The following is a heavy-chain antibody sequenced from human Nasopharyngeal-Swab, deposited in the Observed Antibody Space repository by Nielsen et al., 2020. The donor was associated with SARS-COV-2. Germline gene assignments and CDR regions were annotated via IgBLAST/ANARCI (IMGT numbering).Heavy chain of an antibody. CDR2: ISSSGSTI. J-gene: IGHJ4*02. CDR3: ARDSTPYYYDSSGYTDY. V-gene: IGHV3-11*01. D-gene: IGHD3-22*01. Sequence: RQAPGKGLEWGSYISSSGSTIYYADSVKGRFTISRDNAKNSLYLQMNSLRAEDTAVYYCARDSTPYYYDSSGYTDYWGQGTLVTVSS.